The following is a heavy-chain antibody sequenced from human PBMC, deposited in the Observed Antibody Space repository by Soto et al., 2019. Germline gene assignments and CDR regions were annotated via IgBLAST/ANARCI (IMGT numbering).Heavy chain of an antibody. D-gene: IGHD3-22*01. Sequence: AFVPLSLTCTAADGSISSYYWSWIRQPPGTGLEWIGYIYYSGSTNYNPSLKSRVTISVDTSKNQFSLKLSSVTAADTAVYYCARTNYYDSSCYFDYWGQGTLVTVSS. J-gene: IGHJ4*02. CDR2: IYYSGST. CDR3: ARTNYYDSSCYFDY. CDR1: DGSISSYY. V-gene: IGHV4-59*01.